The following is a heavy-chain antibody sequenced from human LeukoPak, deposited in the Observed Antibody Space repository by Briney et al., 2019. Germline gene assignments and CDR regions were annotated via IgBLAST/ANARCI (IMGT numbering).Heavy chain of an antibody. CDR1: GGTFSSYA. D-gene: IGHD6-19*01. Sequence: ASVKVSCKASGGTFSSYAISWVRQAPGQGLEWMGGITPIFGTANYAQKFQGRVTITADESTSTAYMELSSLRSEDTAVYYCARGGSGWSNFDYWGQGTLVTVSS. J-gene: IGHJ4*02. CDR2: ITPIFGTA. CDR3: ARGGSGWSNFDY. V-gene: IGHV1-69*13.